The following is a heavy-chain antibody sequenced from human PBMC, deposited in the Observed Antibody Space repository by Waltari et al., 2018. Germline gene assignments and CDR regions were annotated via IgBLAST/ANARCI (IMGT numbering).Heavy chain of an antibody. CDR1: GFTFRHYD. D-gene: IGHD2-21*01. J-gene: IGHJ4*02. Sequence: EVQLLESGGALVQPGESLRLSCAASGFTFRHYDMTWFRQAPGKGLEWVSHISTGGGITYYADSVKGRFTISRDNSKNTLYLQMNGLRAEDTAVYYCAKPESYPMTLVINAYFDYWGQGTLVTVSS. V-gene: IGHV3-23*01. CDR3: AKPESYPMTLVINAYFDY. CDR2: ISTGGGIT.